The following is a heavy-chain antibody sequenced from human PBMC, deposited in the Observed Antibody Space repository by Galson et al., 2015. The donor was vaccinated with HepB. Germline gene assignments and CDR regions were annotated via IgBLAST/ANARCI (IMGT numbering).Heavy chain of an antibody. Sequence: SLRLSCAASGFTFVNYAMSWVRQAPGKGLEWVSGISGPGDSTYYADSVNGRFTISRDNSNSTLYLQMNSLRAEDTAVYYSARKWDSSGYFDYWGQGILVTVSS. CDR3: ARKWDSSGYFDY. CDR1: GFTFVNYA. D-gene: IGHD3-22*01. CDR2: ISGPGDST. V-gene: IGHV3-23*01. J-gene: IGHJ4*02.